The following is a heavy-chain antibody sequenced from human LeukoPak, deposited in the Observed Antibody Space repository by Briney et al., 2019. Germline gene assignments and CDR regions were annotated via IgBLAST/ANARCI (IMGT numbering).Heavy chain of an antibody. CDR2: ISWNSGSI. CDR1: GFTFDDYA. CDR3: AKDIKAAVTGALDI. J-gene: IGHJ3*02. D-gene: IGHD2-8*02. V-gene: IGHV3-9*01. Sequence: GGSLRLSCAASGFTFDDYAMHWVRQAPGKGLEWVSGISWNSGSIGYADSVKGRFTISRDNAKNSLYLQMNSRRAEDTALYYCAKDIKAAVTGALDIWGQGTMVTVSS.